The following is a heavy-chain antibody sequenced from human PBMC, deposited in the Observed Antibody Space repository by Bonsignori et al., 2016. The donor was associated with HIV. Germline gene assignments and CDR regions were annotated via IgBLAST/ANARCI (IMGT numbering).Heavy chain of an antibody. D-gene: IGHD3-3*01. Sequence: GESLKISCAASGFTFSSYWMSWVRQAPGKGLEWVANIKQDGSEKYYVDSVKGRFTISRDNAKNSLYLQMNSLRAEDTAVYYCARDRGYYTGFVEGYFQHWGQGTLVTVSS. CDR3: ARDRGYYTGFVEGYFQH. CDR2: IKQDGSEK. J-gene: IGHJ1*01. V-gene: IGHV3-7*01. CDR1: GFTFSSYW.